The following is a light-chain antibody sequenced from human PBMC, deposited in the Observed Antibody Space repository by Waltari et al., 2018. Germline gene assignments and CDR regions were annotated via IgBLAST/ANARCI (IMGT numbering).Light chain of an antibody. V-gene: IGKV3-15*01. J-gene: IGKJ5*01. CDR3: QQYNNWPPIT. CDR1: QSIGTK. CDR2: DAS. Sequence: EVVMTQSPATLSVSPGERAILPCRASQSIGTKLAWYQHKPGQGPRLLIFDASTRAAGPPERFSGSGSGTEFTLTISSVRSEDFALYYCQQYNNWPPITFGQGTRLEI.